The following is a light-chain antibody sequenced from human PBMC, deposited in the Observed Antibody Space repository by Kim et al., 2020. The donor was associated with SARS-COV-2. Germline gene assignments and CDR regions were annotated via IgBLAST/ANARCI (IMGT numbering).Light chain of an antibody. CDR3: QQYGSSPYS. J-gene: IGKJ2*03. Sequence: LSPGERATRACRASQSVSSSYLAWYQQKPGQAPRLLIYGASSRATGIPDRFSGSGSGTDFTLTISRLEPEDFAVYYCQQYGSSPYSFGQGTKLEI. CDR2: GAS. V-gene: IGKV3-20*01. CDR1: QSVSSSY.